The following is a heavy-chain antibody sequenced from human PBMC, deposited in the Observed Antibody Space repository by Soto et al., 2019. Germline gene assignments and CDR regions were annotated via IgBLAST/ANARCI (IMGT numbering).Heavy chain of an antibody. V-gene: IGHV3-66*01. J-gene: IGHJ4*02. CDR3: GAYRHKRY. CDR2: IYSGGST. D-gene: IGHD3-16*02. Sequence: EEQLVESGGDLFQPGGSLRLSCAASGFTVSNNYMSWVRQAPGKGLEWASLIYSGGSTYYADSVQGRFTISRDSSKNTLYVQMNSLRAEDTAMYLFGAYRHKRYWGQGTLVAVSS. CDR1: GFTVSNNY.